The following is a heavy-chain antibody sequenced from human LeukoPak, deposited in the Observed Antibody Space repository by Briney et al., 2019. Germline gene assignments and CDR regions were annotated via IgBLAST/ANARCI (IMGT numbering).Heavy chain of an antibody. J-gene: IGHJ6*02. CDR3: ARTMVRGLAYGMDV. Sequence: PGGSLRLSCAASGFTVSSNSMTWVRQAPGKGLQWVSVIYSAGSTYYADSVKGRFTISRDNSKNTLFLQMNSLRAEDAAVYYCARTMVRGLAYGMDVWGQGITVTVSS. CDR1: GFTVSSNS. CDR2: IYSAGST. D-gene: IGHD3-10*01. V-gene: IGHV3-66*01.